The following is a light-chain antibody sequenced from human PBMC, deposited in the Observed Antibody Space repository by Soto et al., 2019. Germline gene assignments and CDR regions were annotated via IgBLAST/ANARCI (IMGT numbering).Light chain of an antibody. CDR2: EVS. CDR3: SSYTSSSTLDVV. CDR1: SSDVGGYNY. J-gene: IGLJ2*01. V-gene: IGLV2-14*01. Sequence: QSALTQPPSASGSPGQSVTISCTGTSSDVGGYNYVSWYQHHPGKAPKLMIYEVSNRPSGVSNRFSGSKSGNTASLTISGLQAEDEADYYCSSYTSSSTLDVVFGGGTKLTVL.